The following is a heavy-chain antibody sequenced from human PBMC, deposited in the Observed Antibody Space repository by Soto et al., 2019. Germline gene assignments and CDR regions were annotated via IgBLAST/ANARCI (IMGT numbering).Heavy chain of an antibody. CDR1: GGTFSSYT. D-gene: IGHD3-3*01. Sequence: SVKVSCKASGGTFSSYTISWVRQAPGQGLEWMGGIIPIFGTANYAQKFQGRVTITADESTSTAYMELSSLRSEDTAVYYCARGSSGLTIFEVVDYYGMDVWGQGTTVTVS. J-gene: IGHJ6*02. CDR2: IIPIFGTA. CDR3: ARGSSGLTIFEVVDYYGMDV. V-gene: IGHV1-69*13.